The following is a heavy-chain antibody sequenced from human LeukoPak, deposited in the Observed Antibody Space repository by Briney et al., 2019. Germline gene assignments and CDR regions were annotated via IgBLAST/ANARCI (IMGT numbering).Heavy chain of an antibody. Sequence: PGGSLRLSCAASEFTFRSYWMHWVRQAPGKGLVWVSRINSDGSSTTYADSVKGRFTISRDNAKNSLYLQMNSLRAEDTAVYYCARGRVGATDYWFDPWGQGTLVTVSS. CDR2: INSDGSST. D-gene: IGHD1-26*01. V-gene: IGHV3-74*01. CDR1: EFTFRSYW. J-gene: IGHJ5*02. CDR3: ARGRVGATDYWFDP.